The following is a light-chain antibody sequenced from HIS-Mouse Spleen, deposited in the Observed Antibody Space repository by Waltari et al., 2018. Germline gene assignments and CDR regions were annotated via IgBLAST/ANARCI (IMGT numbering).Light chain of an antibody. CDR3: CSYAGSYRV. V-gene: IGLV2-11*01. CDR2: DVS. Sequence: QSALTQPRSVSGSPGQSVTISCTGTSSDVGGYNYVSWYQHPGKAPKLMIYDVSKRPSGVPDRCSGSKSGNTASLTISGRHAEDEADYYCCSYAGSYRVFGTGTKVTVL. J-gene: IGLJ1*01. CDR1: SSDVGGYNY.